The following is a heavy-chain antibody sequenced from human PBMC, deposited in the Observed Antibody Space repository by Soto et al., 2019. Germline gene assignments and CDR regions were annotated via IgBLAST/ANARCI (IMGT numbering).Heavy chain of an antibody. V-gene: IGHV1-8*01. CDR2: MNPNSGNT. J-gene: IGHJ6*02. CDR1: GYTFTSYD. CDR3: ARLGTGTVTTFYYYGMDV. Sequence: QVQLVQSGAEVKKPGASVKDSCKASGYTFTSYDINWVRQATGQGLEWMGWMNPNSGNTGYAQKFQGRVTMTRNTSISTAYMELSSLRSEDTAVYYCARLGTGTVTTFYYYGMDVWGQGTTVTVSS. D-gene: IGHD4-17*01.